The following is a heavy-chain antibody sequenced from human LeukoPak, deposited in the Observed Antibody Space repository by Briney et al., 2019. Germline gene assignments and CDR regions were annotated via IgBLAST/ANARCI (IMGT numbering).Heavy chain of an antibody. Sequence: SETLSLTCTVSGASISSTNYYWGWIRQTPGKGLEWIGTIYYSVSTYYNPSLKSRLSISVDTSKNQFSLKLRSVTAADTGLYYCAKDPGYNVNGHGVNAFDIWGQGKMVNVS. V-gene: IGHV4-39*07. J-gene: IGHJ3*02. CDR2: IYYSVST. CDR1: GASISSTNYY. D-gene: IGHD5-24*01. CDR3: AKDPGYNVNGHGVNAFDI.